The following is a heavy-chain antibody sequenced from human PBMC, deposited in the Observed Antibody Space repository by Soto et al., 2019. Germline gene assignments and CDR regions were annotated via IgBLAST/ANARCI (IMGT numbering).Heavy chain of an antibody. Sequence: SQTLSLTCAISGDSVSSNSAAWNWIRQSPSRGLEWLGRTYYRSKWYNDYAVSVKSRITINPDTSKNQFSLQLNSVTPEDTAVYYCARVGPRITIFGVVIRDAFDIWGRGTMVTVSS. CDR2: TYYRSKWYN. D-gene: IGHD3-3*01. J-gene: IGHJ3*02. V-gene: IGHV6-1*01. CDR3: ARVGPRITIFGVVIRDAFDI. CDR1: GDSVSSNSAA.